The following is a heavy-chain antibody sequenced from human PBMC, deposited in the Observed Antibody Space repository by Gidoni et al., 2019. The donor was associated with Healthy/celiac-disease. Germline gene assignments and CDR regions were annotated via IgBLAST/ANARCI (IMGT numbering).Heavy chain of an antibody. Sequence: LEWIGWIVVGSGNTNYAQKFQERVTITRDMSTSTAYMELSSLRSEDTAVYYCAAGGGSIFGVVGFDYWGQGTLVTVSS. D-gene: IGHD3-3*01. CDR3: AAGGGSIFGVVGFDY. V-gene: IGHV1-58*01. J-gene: IGHJ4*02. CDR2: IVVGSGNT.